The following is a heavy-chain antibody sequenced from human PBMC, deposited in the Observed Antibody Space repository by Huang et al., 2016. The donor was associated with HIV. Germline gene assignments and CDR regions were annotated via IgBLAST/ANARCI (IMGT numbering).Heavy chain of an antibody. V-gene: IGHV3-30-3*01. Sequence: QVQLVESGGGVVQPGRALRLSCVASGFSFSNYAVHWVRQAPGKGRWGVAVISDDGTRKYYADSVKGRFTVSRDNSKNTAYVQMNNPRGGDTAVYYCARAPEFGNYEFDQWGLGTLVTVSS. CDR2: ISDDGTRK. CDR1: GFSFSNYA. J-gene: IGHJ4*02. D-gene: IGHD4-4*01. CDR3: ARAPEFGNYEFDQ.